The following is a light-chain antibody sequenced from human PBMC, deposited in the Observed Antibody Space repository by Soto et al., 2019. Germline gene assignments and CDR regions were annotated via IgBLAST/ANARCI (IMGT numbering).Light chain of an antibody. J-gene: IGLJ2*01. Sequence: QSVLTQPASVCGSPGQSITISCTGTSSDVGGYNYVSWYQQHPGEAPKLLIYEVSDRPSGVSKRFSGSKSGNTASLTISGLQAEDEADYYCSSYTTSSTLGVLFGGGTKVTVL. CDR3: SSYTTSSTLGVL. CDR1: SSDVGGYNY. CDR2: EVS. V-gene: IGLV2-14*01.